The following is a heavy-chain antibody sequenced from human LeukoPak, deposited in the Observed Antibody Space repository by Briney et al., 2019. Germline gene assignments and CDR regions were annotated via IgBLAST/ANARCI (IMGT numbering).Heavy chain of an antibody. CDR3: ARVQTGYYYDSSGYFPY. CDR2: ISAYNGNT. D-gene: IGHD3-22*01. V-gene: IGHV1-18*01. J-gene: IGHJ4*02. Sequence: GASVKVSCKASGYTFTSYGISWVRQAPGQGLEWMGWISAYNGNTNYAQKLQGRVTMTRDMSTSTVYMELSSLRSEDTAVYYCARVQTGYYYDSSGYFPYWGQGTLVTVSS. CDR1: GYTFTSYG.